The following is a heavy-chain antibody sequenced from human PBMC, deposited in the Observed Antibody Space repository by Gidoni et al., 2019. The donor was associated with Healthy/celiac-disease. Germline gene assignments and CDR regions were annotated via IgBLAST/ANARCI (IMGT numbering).Heavy chain of an antibody. CDR3: ARLFLPDCSGGSGYSEFGY. J-gene: IGHJ4*02. Sequence: EVQLVQTGAEVNKHGESLKISCKASGYRFTSYCIGWVRQMPGKGLEWMGIFYPGDADTRYSPSFQGQVTISADKSISSAYLQWSSLKASYSAMSYCARLFLPDCSGGSGYSEFGYWGQGTLVTVSS. CDR2: FYPGDADT. CDR1: GYRFTSYC. V-gene: IGHV5-51*01. D-gene: IGHD2-15*01.